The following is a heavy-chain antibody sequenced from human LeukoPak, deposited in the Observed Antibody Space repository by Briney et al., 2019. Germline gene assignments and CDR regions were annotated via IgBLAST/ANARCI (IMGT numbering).Heavy chain of an antibody. CDR2: INPSGGST. CDR3: AREYYYGSGSYYNSNWFDP. J-gene: IGHJ5*02. Sequence: ASVKVSCKASGYTFTSHYMHWVRQAPGQGLEWMGIINPSGGSTSYAQKFQGRVTMTRDTSTSTVYMELSSLRSEDTAVYYCAREYYYGSGSYYNSNWFDPWGQGTLVTVSS. D-gene: IGHD3-10*01. V-gene: IGHV1-46*01. CDR1: GYTFTSHY.